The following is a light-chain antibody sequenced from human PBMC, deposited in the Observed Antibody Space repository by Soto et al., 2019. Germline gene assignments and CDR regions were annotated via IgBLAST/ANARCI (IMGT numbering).Light chain of an antibody. CDR1: SSDVGGYNY. CDR3: CSYATGSVYV. Sequence: QSVLTQPASVSGSPGQSITISCTGTSSDVGGYNYVSWYQQHPGKVPKLMMFVVNNRPSGVSNRFSGSKSGNTASLTISGLQAEDEADYFCCSYATGSVYVFGTGTKLTVL. J-gene: IGLJ1*01. CDR2: VVN. V-gene: IGLV2-14*01.